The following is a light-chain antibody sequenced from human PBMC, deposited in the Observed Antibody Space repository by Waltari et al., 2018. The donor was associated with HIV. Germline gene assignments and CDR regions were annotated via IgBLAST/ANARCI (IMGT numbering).Light chain of an antibody. CDR2: EGN. J-gene: IGLJ3*02. CDR3: QVWDESTDYVMV. Sequence: QSALTQPASMSGSPGQSITISCTGDSSDVGTYNHVSWYQQSPGKAPRLIIYEGNKRPSGVSNRFSASKSGNTASLTITRVAVVDEADYYCQVWDESTDYVMVFGGGTKLTVL. CDR1: SSDVGTYNH. V-gene: IGLV2-14*02.